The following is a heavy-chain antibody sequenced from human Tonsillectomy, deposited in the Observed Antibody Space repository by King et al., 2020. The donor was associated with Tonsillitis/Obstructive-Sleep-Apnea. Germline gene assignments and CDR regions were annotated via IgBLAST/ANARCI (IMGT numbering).Heavy chain of an antibody. CDR3: AKDPPRGGVTGGRAFEI. J-gene: IGHJ3*02. CDR2: ISGSGGST. Sequence: VQLVESGGGLVQPGGSLRPSCAASGFTFSSYAMSWVRQAPGKGLEWVSGISGSGGSTYYADSVKGRFTISRDNSKNTLYLQMNNLRDEDTAVYYCAKDPPRGGVTGGRAFEIWGQGTMVTVSS. CDR1: GFTFSSYA. D-gene: IGHD3-16*01. V-gene: IGHV3-23*04.